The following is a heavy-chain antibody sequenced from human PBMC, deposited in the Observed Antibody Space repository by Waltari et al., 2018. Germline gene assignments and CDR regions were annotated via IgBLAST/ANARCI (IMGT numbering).Heavy chain of an antibody. CDR1: GYSFTSYW. CDR3: ARPLRPTYSSSSSGYYYGMDV. J-gene: IGHJ6*02. Sequence: EVQLVQSGAEVKKPGESLKISCKGSGYSFTSYWIGWVRQMPGKGLDWMGIIFPGASDTRYSTTYQGQVTSSAYESFSTAYLQWSSLKASDTAMYDCARPLRPTYSSSSSGYYYGMDVWGQGTTVTVSS. CDR2: IFPGASDT. D-gene: IGHD6-6*01. V-gene: IGHV5-51*03.